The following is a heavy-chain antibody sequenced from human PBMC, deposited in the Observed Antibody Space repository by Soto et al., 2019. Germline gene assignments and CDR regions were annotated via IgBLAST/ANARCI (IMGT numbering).Heavy chain of an antibody. Sequence: SETLSLTCTVSGGSISSYYWSWIRQPPGKGLEWIGYIYYSGSTNYNPSLKSRVTISVDTSKNQFSLKLSSVTAADTAVYYCARYYYDSSGYYENWFDPWGQGTLVTVS. V-gene: IGHV4-59*01. CDR2: IYYSGST. D-gene: IGHD3-22*01. CDR1: GGSISSYY. J-gene: IGHJ5*02. CDR3: ARYYYDSSGYYENWFDP.